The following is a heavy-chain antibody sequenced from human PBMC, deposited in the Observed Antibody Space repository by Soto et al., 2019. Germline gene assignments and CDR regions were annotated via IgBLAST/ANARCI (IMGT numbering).Heavy chain of an antibody. CDR1: GGSISSYY. V-gene: IGHV4-59*01. D-gene: IGHD3-22*01. CDR2: IYYSGST. J-gene: IGHJ3*02. Sequence: PSETLSLTWTVSGGSISSYYWSWIRQPPGKGLEWIGYIYYSGSTNYNPSLKSRVTISVDTSKNQFSLKLSSVTAADTAVYYCARERHYYDSPDGFDIWGQGTMVTVSS. CDR3: ARERHYYDSPDGFDI.